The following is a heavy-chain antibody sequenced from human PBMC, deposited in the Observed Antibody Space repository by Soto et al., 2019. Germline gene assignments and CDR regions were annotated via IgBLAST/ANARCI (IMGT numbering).Heavy chain of an antibody. Sequence: QVQLVQSGAEVKKPGASVKVSCKASGYTFTSYAMHWVRQAPGQRLEWMGWINAGNGNTKYSQKFQGRVTITRDTSASTAYVELSSLRSEDTAVYYCARGPFGAARRSWFDPWGQGTLVTVSS. CDR3: ARGPFGAARRSWFDP. J-gene: IGHJ5*02. CDR1: GYTFTSYA. V-gene: IGHV1-3*01. CDR2: INAGNGNT. D-gene: IGHD6-6*01.